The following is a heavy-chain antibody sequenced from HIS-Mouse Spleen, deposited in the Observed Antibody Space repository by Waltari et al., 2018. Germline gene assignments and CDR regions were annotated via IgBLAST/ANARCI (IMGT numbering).Heavy chain of an antibody. CDR1: GFTYSSYS. J-gene: IGHJ5*02. Sequence: EVQLVESGGGLVKPGGSLRLSCAASGFTYSSYSMNWVRQAPGKGLEWVSSISSSSSYIYYADSVKGRFTISRDNAKNSLYLQMNSLRAEDTAVYYCARDPSGYDNHWGQGTLVTVSS. CDR2: ISSSSSYI. V-gene: IGHV3-21*01. CDR3: ARDPSGYDNH. D-gene: IGHD5-12*01.